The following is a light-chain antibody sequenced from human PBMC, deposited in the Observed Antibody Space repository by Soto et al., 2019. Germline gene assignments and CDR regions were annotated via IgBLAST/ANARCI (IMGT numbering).Light chain of an antibody. CDR2: GAS. J-gene: IGKJ1*01. V-gene: IGKV3-20*01. CDR1: HSVSSSY. CDR3: QQYGRSPPWT. Sequence: EIVLTQSPGTLSLSPGERATLSCRASHSVSSSYLAWYQHKPGQAPRLLIYGASSRATGIPDRFSGSGSGTDFTLTISRLEPEDFAVYYCQQYGRSPPWTFGQGTKVEIK.